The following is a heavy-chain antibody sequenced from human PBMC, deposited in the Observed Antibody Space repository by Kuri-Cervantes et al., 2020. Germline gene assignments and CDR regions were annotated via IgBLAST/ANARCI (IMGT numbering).Heavy chain of an antibody. CDR3: ARGQKVGANRQPIDY. CDR1: GYTFTSYG. CDR2: ISAYNGNT. V-gene: IGHV1-18*01. D-gene: IGHD1-26*01. Sequence: ASVKVSCKASGYTFTSYGISWVRQAPGQGLEWMGWISAYNGNTNYAQKLQGRVTMTTDTSTSTAYMELRSLRSDDTAAYYCARGQKVGANRQPIDYWGQGTLVTVSS. J-gene: IGHJ4*02.